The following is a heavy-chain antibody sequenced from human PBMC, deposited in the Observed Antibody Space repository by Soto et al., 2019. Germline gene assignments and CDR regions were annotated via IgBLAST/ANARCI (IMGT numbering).Heavy chain of an antibody. J-gene: IGHJ6*02. CDR3: ARDIGIAAAGRYYYYGMDV. D-gene: IGHD6-13*01. V-gene: IGHV1-69*13. CDR2: IIPIFGTA. Sequence: SVKVSCKASGGTFSSYAISWVRQAPGQGLEWMGGIIPIFGTANYAQKFQGRVTITADESTSTAYMELSSLRSEGTAVYYCARDIGIAAAGRYYYYGMDVWGQGTTVTVSS. CDR1: GGTFSSYA.